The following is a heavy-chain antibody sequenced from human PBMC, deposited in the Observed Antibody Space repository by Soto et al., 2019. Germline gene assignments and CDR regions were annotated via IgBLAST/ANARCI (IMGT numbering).Heavy chain of an antibody. D-gene: IGHD5-18*01. V-gene: IGHV4-39*01. Sequence: SETLSLTCTVSGASFTDGSLFWGWIRQSPGKGEEWIASTYIGGMTYYNPSLRSRVTISVDTSKSQFSLRLNSVTAADTAVYYCASRYSYGSLSGMDVWGQGTTVTVSS. CDR3: ASRYSYGSLSGMDV. CDR1: GASFTDGSLF. J-gene: IGHJ6*02. CDR2: TYIGGMT.